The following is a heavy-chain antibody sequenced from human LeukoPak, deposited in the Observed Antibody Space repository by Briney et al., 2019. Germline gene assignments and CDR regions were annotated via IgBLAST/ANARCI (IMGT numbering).Heavy chain of an antibody. Sequence: GASVKVSCKASGYTFTNYAMHWARQAPGQRLEWMGWINGGNGNTKYSQKLQGRVTITRDTSASTVYMELSSLRSEDTAGYYCARDRWTAMVYWGQGTLVTVSS. V-gene: IGHV1-3*01. CDR2: INGGNGNT. J-gene: IGHJ4*02. CDR3: ARDRWTAMVY. D-gene: IGHD5-18*01. CDR1: GYTFTNYA.